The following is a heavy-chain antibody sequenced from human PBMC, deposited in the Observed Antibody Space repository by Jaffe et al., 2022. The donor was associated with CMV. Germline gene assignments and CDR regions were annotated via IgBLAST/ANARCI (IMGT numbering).Heavy chain of an antibody. CDR3: ARRGYSYAADY. D-gene: IGHD5-12*01. Sequence: EVQLVQSGAEVKKPGESLKISCKVFGYNFPNYWIGWVRQMPGKGLEWLGFIYPGDSDTTYSPSFQGQVTISVDKSISTAYLHWSSLKASDTAIYYCARRGYSYAADYWGQGTLVTVSS. CDR1: GYNFPNYW. CDR2: IYPGDSDT. J-gene: IGHJ4*02. V-gene: IGHV5-51*01.